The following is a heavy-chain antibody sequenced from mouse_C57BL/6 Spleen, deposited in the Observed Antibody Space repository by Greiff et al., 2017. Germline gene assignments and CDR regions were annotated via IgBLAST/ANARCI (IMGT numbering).Heavy chain of an antibody. CDR1: GYTFTSYW. V-gene: IGHV1-61*01. J-gene: IGHJ3*01. CDR2: IYPSDSET. D-gene: IGHD2-2*01. CDR3: ARGTRVTAGAY. Sequence: QVQLKQPGAELVRPGSSVKLSCKASGYTFTSYWMDWVKQRPGQGLEWIGNIYPSDSETHYNQKFKDKATLTVDKSSSTAYMQLSSLTSEYSAVYYCARGTRVTAGAYWGQGTLVTVSA.